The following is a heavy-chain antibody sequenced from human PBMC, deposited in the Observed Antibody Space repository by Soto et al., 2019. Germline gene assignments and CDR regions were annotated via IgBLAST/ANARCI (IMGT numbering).Heavy chain of an antibody. D-gene: IGHD1-26*01. Sequence: EVQLLESGGGLVQPGGSLRLSCAASGFTFSSYAMRWVRQAPVKGLEWVSAFSGSGGSTYSADSGKGRFTISRDNSKNTLYLQMNSLRAEDTAVYYCARRGSGSYYDYWGQGTLVTVSS. CDR3: ARRGSGSYYDY. CDR2: FSGSGGST. CDR1: GFTFSSYA. V-gene: IGHV3-23*01. J-gene: IGHJ4*02.